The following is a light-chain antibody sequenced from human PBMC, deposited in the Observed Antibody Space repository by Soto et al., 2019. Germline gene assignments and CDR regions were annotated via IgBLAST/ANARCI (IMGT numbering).Light chain of an antibody. V-gene: IGKV1-9*01. CDR2: IAS. CDR1: QGIRSY. Sequence: IQLPQSPSSLSASVVDRVAITCRASQGIRSYLAWYQQTKGEAPKILISIASILQSGVPSRFRGIWSGTDFVLTVSRLQPEDSETYYGQQLDSMPITFGQGTRLEIK. J-gene: IGKJ5*01. CDR3: QQLDSMPIT.